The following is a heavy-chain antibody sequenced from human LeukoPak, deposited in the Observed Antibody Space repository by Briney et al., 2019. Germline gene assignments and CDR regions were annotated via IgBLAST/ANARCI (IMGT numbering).Heavy chain of an antibody. CDR2: ISWNSGSI. V-gene: IGHV3-9*01. CDR3: AKDISSEDYYDSSGYFDY. CDR1: GFTFDDYA. J-gene: IGHJ4*02. Sequence: PGRSLRLSCAASGFTFDDYAMHWVRHAPGKGLEWVSGISWNSGSIGYADSVKGRFTISRDNAKNSLYLQMNSLRAEDTALYYCAKDISSEDYYDSSGYFDYWGQGTLVTVSS. D-gene: IGHD3-22*01.